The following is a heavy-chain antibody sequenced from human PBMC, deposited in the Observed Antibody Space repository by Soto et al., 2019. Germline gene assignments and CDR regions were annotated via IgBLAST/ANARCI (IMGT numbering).Heavy chain of an antibody. J-gene: IGHJ4*02. CDR1: GYSITNGYY. CDR2: VYHTGTA. D-gene: IGHD6-19*01. Sequence: PSETLSLTCGVSGYSITNGYYWGCSRQPAGKGLEWIGTVYHTGTAYYNPSLKSRLTISVDASNNQFSLKVSSVTAADTAVYYCARTGFGTGWCFDYWGQGSLVTVSS. CDR3: ARTGFGTGWCFDY. V-gene: IGHV4-38-2*01.